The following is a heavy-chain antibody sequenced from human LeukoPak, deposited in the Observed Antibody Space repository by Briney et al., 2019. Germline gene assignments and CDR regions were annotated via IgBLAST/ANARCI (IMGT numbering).Heavy chain of an antibody. CDR2: ISYDGSNK. J-gene: IGHJ4*02. V-gene: IGHV3-30-3*01. CDR1: GFTFSSYA. D-gene: IGHD6-19*01. Sequence: GGSLRLSCAASGFTFSSYAMHWARQAPGKGLEWVAVISYDGSNKYYADSVKGRFTISRDNSKNTLYLQMNSLRAEDTAVYYCAREPGGSGWVGFDYWGQGTLVTVS. CDR3: AREPGGSGWVGFDY.